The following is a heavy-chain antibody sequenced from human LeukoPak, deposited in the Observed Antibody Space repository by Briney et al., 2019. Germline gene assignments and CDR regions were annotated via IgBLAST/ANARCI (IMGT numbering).Heavy chain of an antibody. CDR2: INPKNGGT. V-gene: IGHV1-2*02. CDR3: ARGIRTLSQLLFSY. D-gene: IGHD2-2*01. Sequence: GASVKVSCKASRYIFTGYLHWVRQVPGQGLEWMGWINPKNGGTNPAEKFQGRVTMTRDTSLSTAFMELSRLRSDDTAVYYCARGIRTLSQLLFSYWGQGTLVTVSS. J-gene: IGHJ4*02. CDR1: RYIFTGY.